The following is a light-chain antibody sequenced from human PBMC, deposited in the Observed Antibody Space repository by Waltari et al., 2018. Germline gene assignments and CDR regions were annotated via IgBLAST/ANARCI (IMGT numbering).Light chain of an antibody. V-gene: IGKV2-30*02. CDR1: QSLVHSNGNTY. CDR2: TVS. CDR3: MQGTHWPYT. J-gene: IGKJ2*01. Sequence: DVVMTQSPVSLPVTLGQPASISCKSSQSLVHSNGNTYLQWFQQRPGQSPRRLIYTVSNRESGVPDRFSGIGSGTDFTLKISRVEAEDVGVYYCMQGTHWPYTFGQGTRLDIK.